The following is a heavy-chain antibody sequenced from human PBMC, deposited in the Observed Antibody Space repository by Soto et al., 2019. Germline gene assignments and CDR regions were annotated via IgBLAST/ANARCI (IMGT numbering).Heavy chain of an antibody. J-gene: IGHJ4*02. CDR2: ISHDGSKR. D-gene: IGHD6-19*01. Sequence: VQLVESGGGVVLPGRSVRLSCEVSGFTFSDFGLDWVRQAPGKGLEWVAIISHDGSKRFYADSVKGRFTISRDNSKNTLYLQMSSLRADDTGVYYCVRDFRGAVAGSEFDHWGQGTLVTVSS. CDR1: GFTFSDFG. V-gene: IGHV3-30*03. CDR3: VRDFRGAVAGSEFDH.